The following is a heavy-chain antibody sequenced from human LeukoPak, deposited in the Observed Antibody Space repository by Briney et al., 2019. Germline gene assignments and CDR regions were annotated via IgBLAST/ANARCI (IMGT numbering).Heavy chain of an antibody. CDR2: INYSGST. Sequence: PSETLSLTCTVSGGSVSTNAYYWGWIRQPPGKGLEWIGSINYSGSTYYNPSLKSRVTISVDTSKNQFSLKLSSVTAADTAVYYCARRRFVRGPDVVNPFDYWGQGTLVTVSS. V-gene: IGHV4-39*01. CDR3: ARRRFVRGPDVVNPFDY. D-gene: IGHD2-8*01. CDR1: GGSVSTNAYY. J-gene: IGHJ4*02.